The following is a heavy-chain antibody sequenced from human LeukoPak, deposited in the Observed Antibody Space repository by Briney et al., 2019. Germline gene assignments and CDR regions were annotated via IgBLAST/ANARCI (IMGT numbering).Heavy chain of an antibody. V-gene: IGHV3-21*01. D-gene: IGHD2-2*01. CDR3: ARVDASSTFDY. CDR1: GFTFSTYS. J-gene: IGHJ4*02. CDR2: ISTNSAYI. Sequence: GGSLRLSCTASGFTFSTYSMDWVRQAPGKGLEWVSSISTNSAYIYYADSVKGRFTISRDNAKNSLYLQMSSLRAEDTAVYYCARVDASSTFDYWGQGTLVTVSS.